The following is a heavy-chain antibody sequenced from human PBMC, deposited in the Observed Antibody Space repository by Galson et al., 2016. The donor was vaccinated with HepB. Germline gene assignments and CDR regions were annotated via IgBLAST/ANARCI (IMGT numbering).Heavy chain of an antibody. CDR3: ATVGSGGSYHRALHH. CDR1: GFPFSSYD. V-gene: IGHV3-23*01. J-gene: IGHJ5*02. CDR2: ISGSGRFT. D-gene: IGHD3-10*01. Sequence: SLRLSCAASGFPFSSYDMSWVRQAPGKGLEWVATISGSGRFTYYPDSVKGRFTISRDNSQDTLYLDMNSLRVGDPAVYYFATVGSGGSYHRALHHWGQGTLVPVSS.